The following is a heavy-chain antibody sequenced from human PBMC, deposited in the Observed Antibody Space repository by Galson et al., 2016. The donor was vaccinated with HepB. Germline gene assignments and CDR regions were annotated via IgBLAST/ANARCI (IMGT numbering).Heavy chain of an antibody. V-gene: IGHV3-74*01. CDR2: INSDGSST. D-gene: IGHD1-26*01. CDR1: GFTFSSYW. J-gene: IGHJ4*02. CDR3: ARVLGSYQSFDY. Sequence: SLRLSCAASGFTFSSYWMHWVRQAPGKGLVWVSRINSDGSSTSYADSVKGRFTISRDNAKNTLYLQMNSLRAEDAAVYYCARVLGSYQSFDYWSQGTLVTVSS.